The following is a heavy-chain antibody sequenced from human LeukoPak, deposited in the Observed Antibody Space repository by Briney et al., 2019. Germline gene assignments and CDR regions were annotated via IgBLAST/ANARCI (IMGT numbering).Heavy chain of an antibody. Sequence: PSETLSLTCAVSGGSISSGGYSWSWIRQPPGKGLEWIGYIYHSGSTYYNPSLKSRVTISVDTSKNQFSLKLSSVTAADTAVYYCASLCSGGSCFVWGQGTLVTVSS. J-gene: IGHJ4*02. CDR3: ASLCSGGSCFV. CDR1: GGSISSGGYS. CDR2: IYHSGST. D-gene: IGHD2-15*01. V-gene: IGHV4-30-2*01.